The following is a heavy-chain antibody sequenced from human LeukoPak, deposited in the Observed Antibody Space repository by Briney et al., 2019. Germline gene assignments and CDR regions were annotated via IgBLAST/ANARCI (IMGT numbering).Heavy chain of an antibody. CDR1: GFTFNNYA. CDR3: AKLQDFYDNSGYSYFDN. Sequence: GGSLRLSCAASGFTFNNYAMNWVRQAPGKGLEWVSSITGNALNTYHADFIKGRFTISRDDSKNTLYLHLSSLRVEDTAVYYCAKLQDFYDNSGYSYFDNWGQGTLVTVSA. D-gene: IGHD3-22*01. CDR2: ITGNALNT. V-gene: IGHV3-23*01. J-gene: IGHJ4*02.